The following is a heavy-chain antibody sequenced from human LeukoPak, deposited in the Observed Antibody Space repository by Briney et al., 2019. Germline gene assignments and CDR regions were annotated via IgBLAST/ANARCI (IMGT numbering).Heavy chain of an antibody. Sequence: GGSLRLSCAASGFPFSSYSMTWVRQAPGKGLEWVANIKPDGTTKFYVDSVKGRFTISRDNALNPLYLQMNSLRAEDTAIYYCASSSHRPDSGNDSWGQGTLVTVSS. CDR1: GFPFSSYS. J-gene: IGHJ5*02. CDR3: ASSSHRPDSGNDS. D-gene: IGHD5-12*01. V-gene: IGHV3-7*03. CDR2: IKPDGTTK.